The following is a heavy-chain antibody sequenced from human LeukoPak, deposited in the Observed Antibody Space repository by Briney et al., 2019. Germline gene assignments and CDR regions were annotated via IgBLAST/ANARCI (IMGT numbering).Heavy chain of an antibody. V-gene: IGHV1-2*02. J-gene: IGHJ6*03. Sequence: GASVKVSCKASRYTFTGYYMHWVRQAPGQGLEWMGWINPNSGVTDYAQNFQGRVTMTRDTSISTAYVELSRLRSDDTAVYYCARVRRDGYYYYYYMDVWGKGTTVTISS. CDR1: RYTFTGYY. CDR3: ARVRRDGYYYYYYMDV. CDR2: INPNSGVT.